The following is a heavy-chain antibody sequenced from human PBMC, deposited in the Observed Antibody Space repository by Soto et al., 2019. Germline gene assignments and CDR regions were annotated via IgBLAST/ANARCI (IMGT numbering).Heavy chain of an antibody. Sequence: QVQLVQSGAEVKKPGSSVKVSCKASGGTFSSYTISWVRQAHGQGLEWMGRSIPILGIANYAREFQGRVPITADKSTSTAYMELSSLRSEDTAVYYCARDLMRQQLADAEEAVVHWGQGTLVTVSS. CDR2: SIPILGIA. CDR1: GGTFSSYT. CDR3: ARDLMRQQLADAEEAVVH. D-gene: IGHD6-13*01. V-gene: IGHV1-69*08. J-gene: IGHJ4*02.